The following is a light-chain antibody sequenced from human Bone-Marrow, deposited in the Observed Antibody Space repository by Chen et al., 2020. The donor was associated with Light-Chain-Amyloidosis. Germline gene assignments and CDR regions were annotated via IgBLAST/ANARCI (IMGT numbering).Light chain of an antibody. CDR3: QSADSSGTYEVI. V-gene: IGLV3-25*03. CDR2: RDT. CDR1: DWPTNY. J-gene: IGLJ2*01. Sequence: SDELTQPPSVSVSPGQTARLTCPGDDWPTNYADWYQQKPGQAPVLVIHRDTERPSGFSERFSGSSSGTTATLTISGVQAEDEADYHCQSADSSGTYEVIFGGGTKLTVL.